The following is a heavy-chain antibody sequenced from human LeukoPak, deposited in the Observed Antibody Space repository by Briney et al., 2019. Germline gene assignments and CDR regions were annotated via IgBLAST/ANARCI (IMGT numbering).Heavy chain of an antibody. J-gene: IGHJ4*02. D-gene: IGHD5-12*01. Sequence: PGGSLRLSCAASGFTFSSYAMSWVRQAPGKGLEWVSAISGSGGSTYYADSVKGRFTISRDNSKNSLYLQMNSLRAEDTAVYYCARDLNRGWLRHHDYWGQGTLVTVSS. CDR1: GFTFSSYA. CDR3: ARDLNRGWLRHHDY. CDR2: ISGSGGST. V-gene: IGHV3-23*01.